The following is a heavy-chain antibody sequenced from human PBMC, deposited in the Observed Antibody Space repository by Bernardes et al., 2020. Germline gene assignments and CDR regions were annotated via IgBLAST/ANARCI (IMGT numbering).Heavy chain of an antibody. J-gene: IGHJ3*02. CDR1: GDSSSIYY. Sequence: LSITCTVSGDSSSIYYWNWIRQPPVKGLEWIGYISYTLSTKYNPSLKSRVTISLDTSKKQFSLKLSSVTAADTAVYYCARRGVVVAATQDAFDIWGQGTMVTVSS. CDR3: ARRGVVVAATQDAFDI. D-gene: IGHD2-15*01. CDR2: ISYTLST. V-gene: IGHV4-59*08.